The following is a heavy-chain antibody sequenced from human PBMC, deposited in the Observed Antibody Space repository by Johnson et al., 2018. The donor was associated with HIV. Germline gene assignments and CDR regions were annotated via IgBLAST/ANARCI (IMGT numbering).Heavy chain of an antibody. J-gene: IGHJ3*02. D-gene: IGHD1-26*01. Sequence: QVQLVESGGGVVQPGRSLRLSCAVSGFTFRTYAMHWVRQAPGKGLEWVAVLSYDGSNTYYADSVKGRFTISRDNSKNTLYLQMNRLRAEDTAMYYCAKPLHVGSYWAAFDIWGQGTMVTVSS. CDR2: LSYDGSNT. CDR3: AKPLHVGSYWAAFDI. V-gene: IGHV3-30*04. CDR1: GFTFRTYA.